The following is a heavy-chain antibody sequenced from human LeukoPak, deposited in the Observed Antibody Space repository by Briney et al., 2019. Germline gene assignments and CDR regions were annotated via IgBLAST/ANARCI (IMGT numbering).Heavy chain of an antibody. V-gene: IGHV4-59*11. Sequence: SETLSLTCTVSGGSISSHYWSWIRQPPGKGLEWIGYIYYSGSTNYNPSLKSRVTISVDTSKNPLSLTLSSVTAPDTAVYYCARASSGLDFWGQGTLVTVSS. CDR2: IYYSGST. CDR1: GGSISSHY. D-gene: IGHD3-22*01. J-gene: IGHJ4*02. CDR3: ARASSGLDF.